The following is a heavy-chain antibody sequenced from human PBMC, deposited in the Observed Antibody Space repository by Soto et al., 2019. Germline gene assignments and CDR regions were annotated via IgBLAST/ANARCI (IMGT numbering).Heavy chain of an antibody. D-gene: IGHD6-6*01. CDR2: IGFRGEST. Sequence: GGSLRLSCAGSGFPFSSYSMSWVRHAPDKGPEWVSAIGFRGESTNYADSVKGRFTISRDNSKNTLYLQMNSLRAEDTAVYYCARKFSSASFYLDYWGQGTPVTVSS. J-gene: IGHJ4*02. V-gene: IGHV3-23*01. CDR1: GFPFSSYS. CDR3: ARKFSSASFYLDY.